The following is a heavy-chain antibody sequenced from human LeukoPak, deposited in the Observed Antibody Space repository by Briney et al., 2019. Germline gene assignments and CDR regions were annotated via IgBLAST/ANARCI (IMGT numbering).Heavy chain of an antibody. Sequence: SETLSLTCTVSGGSFSSDGYYWSWMRQHQGKDLVWVRNINYSGSTYYKPSLKSRVTRSVDTSKNQFSLKLSSVTAADTAVYYCARDLYGSGSRYFDYWGQGTLVTVSS. V-gene: IGHV4-31*03. CDR1: GGSFSSDGYY. J-gene: IGHJ4*02. D-gene: IGHD3-10*01. CDR3: ARDLYGSGSRYFDY. CDR2: INYSGST.